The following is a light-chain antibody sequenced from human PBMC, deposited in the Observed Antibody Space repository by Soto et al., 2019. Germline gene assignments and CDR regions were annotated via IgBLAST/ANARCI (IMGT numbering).Light chain of an antibody. V-gene: IGKV1-5*03. CDR1: QSISSW. J-gene: IGKJ3*01. CDR3: QQYNSYPIIT. Sequence: DIQMTQSPSTLSASVGDRVTITCRASQSISSWLAWYQQKPVKAPKLLIYKASSLESGVPSRFSGSGSGTEFTLTISSLQPDDFATYYCQQYNSYPIITFGTGTKVDIK. CDR2: KAS.